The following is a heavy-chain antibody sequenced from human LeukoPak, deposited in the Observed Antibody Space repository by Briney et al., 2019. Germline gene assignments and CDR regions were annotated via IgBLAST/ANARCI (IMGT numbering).Heavy chain of an antibody. J-gene: IGHJ4*02. CDR1: GFIVSDNY. D-gene: IGHD2-21*02. CDR3: ARGRLPNGADN. Sequence: GGSLRLSCVASGFIVSDNYMSWIRQAPGKEPQWVSIIYRDGRAFYADSVKGRFTISRDNSRNTLYLQIHSLRADDTALYYCARGRLPNGADNWGQGTLVTVSS. V-gene: IGHV3-53*01. CDR2: IYRDGRA.